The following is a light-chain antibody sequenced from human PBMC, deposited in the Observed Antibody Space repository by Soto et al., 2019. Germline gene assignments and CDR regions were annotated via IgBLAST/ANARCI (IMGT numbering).Light chain of an antibody. V-gene: IGKV3-20*01. CDR2: GAS. CDR3: QRYDSFRT. CDR1: QSVRSNF. Sequence: EIVLTQSPGTLSLSPGERATLSCRASQSVRSNFLAWYQQKPGQAPRLLIYGASNWATGIPDRFSGSGSGTDFTLTITRLEPEDFAMYYCQRYDSFRTFGQGTKVEI. J-gene: IGKJ1*01.